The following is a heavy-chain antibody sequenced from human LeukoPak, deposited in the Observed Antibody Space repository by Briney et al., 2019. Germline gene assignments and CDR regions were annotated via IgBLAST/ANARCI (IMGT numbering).Heavy chain of an antibody. Sequence: ASVKVSCKASGYTFNTYFMHWVRQAPGQGLEWMGWINTNTGNPTYAQGFTGRFVFSLDTSVSTAYLQISSLKAEDTAVYYCARSVGYCSSTSCYVPYYYYGMDVWGQGTTVTVSS. J-gene: IGHJ6*02. CDR2: INTNTGNP. CDR3: ARSVGYCSSTSCYVPYYYYGMDV. D-gene: IGHD2-2*01. CDR1: GYTFNTYF. V-gene: IGHV7-4-1*02.